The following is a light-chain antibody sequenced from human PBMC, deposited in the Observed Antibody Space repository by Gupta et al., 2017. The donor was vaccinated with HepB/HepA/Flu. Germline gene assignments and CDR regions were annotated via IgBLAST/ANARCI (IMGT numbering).Light chain of an antibody. CDR2: DAS. V-gene: IGKV3-11*01. CDR1: QSVSSY. CDR3: QQRSNWPPT. Sequence: EIVLTQSTATLSLSPGERATLSCRASQSVSSYLAWYQQKPGQAPRLLIYDASNRATGIPARFSGSGSGTDFTLTISSLEPEDFAVYYGQQRSNWPPTFGQGTKVEIK. J-gene: IGKJ1*01.